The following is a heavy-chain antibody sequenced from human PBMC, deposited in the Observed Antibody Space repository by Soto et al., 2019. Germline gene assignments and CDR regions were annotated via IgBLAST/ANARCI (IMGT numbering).Heavy chain of an antibody. D-gene: IGHD1-1*01. CDR1: GYAFTTYG. CDR3: ARGRYVDY. Sequence: QVHLVQSGAEVKKPGASVKVSCKGSGYAFTTYGITWVRQAPGQGLEWMGWISAHNGNTNYAPKLQGRVTVTRDTSTSTAHMELRSLRSDDTAVYYCARGRYVDYWGQGALVTVSS. V-gene: IGHV1-18*01. J-gene: IGHJ4*02. CDR2: ISAHNGNT.